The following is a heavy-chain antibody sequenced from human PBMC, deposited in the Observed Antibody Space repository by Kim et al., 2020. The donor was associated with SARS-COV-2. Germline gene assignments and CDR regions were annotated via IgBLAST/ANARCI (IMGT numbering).Heavy chain of an antibody. CDR2: IYYSGST. D-gene: IGHD3-10*01. J-gene: IGHJ6*02. Sequence: SETLSLTCTVSGGSISSGGYYWSWIRQHPGKGLEWIGYIYYSGSTYYNPSLKSRVTISVDTSKNQFSLKLSSVTAADTAVYYCARARGGSGYYGMDVWGQGTTVTVSS. CDR1: GGSISSGGYY. V-gene: IGHV4-31*03. CDR3: ARARGGSGYYGMDV.